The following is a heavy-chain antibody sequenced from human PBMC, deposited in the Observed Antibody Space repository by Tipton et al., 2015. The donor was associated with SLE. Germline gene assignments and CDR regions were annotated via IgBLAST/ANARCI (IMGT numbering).Heavy chain of an antibody. V-gene: IGHV4-39*07. J-gene: IGHJ3*02. Sequence: LRLSCAVSGGSISSSSYYWGWIRQPPGKGLEWIGSIYYSGSTYYNPSLKSRVTISVDTSKNQFSLKLSSVTAADTAVYYCARDLTIFGVAHAFDIWGQGTMVTVSS. CDR2: IYYSGST. D-gene: IGHD3-3*01. CDR1: GGSISSSSYY. CDR3: ARDLTIFGVAHAFDI.